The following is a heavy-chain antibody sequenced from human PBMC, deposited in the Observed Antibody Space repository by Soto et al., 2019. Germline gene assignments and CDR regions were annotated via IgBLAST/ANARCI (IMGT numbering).Heavy chain of an antibody. CDR1: GGTFSSYA. CDR2: IIPIFGTA. J-gene: IGHJ6*02. Sequence: QVQLVQSGAEVKKPGSSVKVSCKASGGTFSSYAISWVRQAPGQGLEWMGGIIPIFGTANYAQKFQGRVTITADESTSKAYMELSSLRSEDTAVYYCARDDFWSGYYSWPMDVWGQGTTVTVSS. D-gene: IGHD3-3*01. CDR3: ARDDFWSGYYSWPMDV. V-gene: IGHV1-69*01.